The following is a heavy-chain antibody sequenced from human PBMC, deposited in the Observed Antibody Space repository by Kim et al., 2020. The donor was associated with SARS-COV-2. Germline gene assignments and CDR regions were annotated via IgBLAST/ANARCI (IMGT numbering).Heavy chain of an antibody. D-gene: IGHD3-10*01. CDR2: FDPEDGET. V-gene: IGHV1-24*01. Sequence: ASVKVSCKVSGYTLTELSMHWVRQAPGKGLEWMGGFDPEDGETIYAQKFQGRVTMTEDTSTDTAYMELSSLRSEDTAVYYCATYGSGSYIFDYWGQGTLVTVSS. J-gene: IGHJ4*02. CDR3: ATYGSGSYIFDY. CDR1: GYTLTELS.